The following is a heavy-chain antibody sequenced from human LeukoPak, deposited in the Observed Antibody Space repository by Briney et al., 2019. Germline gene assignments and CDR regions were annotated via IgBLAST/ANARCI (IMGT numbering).Heavy chain of an antibody. CDR3: AKAYCGGDCYSMSYYHGMDV. V-gene: IGHV3-9*01. D-gene: IGHD2-21*02. Sequence: SGGSLRLSCAASGFTFDDYAMHWVRQAPGKGLEWVSGVSWNSGSIGYADSVKGRFTISRDNAKNSLYLQMNSLRAEDTALYYCAKAYCGGDCYSMSYYHGMDVWGQGTTVTVSS. CDR2: VSWNSGSI. CDR1: GFTFDDYA. J-gene: IGHJ6*02.